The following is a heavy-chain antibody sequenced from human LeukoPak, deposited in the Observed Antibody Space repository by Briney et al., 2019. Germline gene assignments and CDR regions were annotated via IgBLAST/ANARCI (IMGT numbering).Heavy chain of an antibody. CDR1: GYTFTDNT. D-gene: IGHD3-22*01. CDR2: INGGSGNT. V-gene: IGHV1-3*01. Sequence: ASVKVSCKASGYTFTDNTMHWLRQAPGQRLDWMGWINGGSGNTKYSPEFQGRVTITRDTSASTAYMELSSLRSEDTAVYYCANPRYDSSGYYYVDWGQGTLVTVSS. CDR3: ANPRYDSSGYYYVD. J-gene: IGHJ4*02.